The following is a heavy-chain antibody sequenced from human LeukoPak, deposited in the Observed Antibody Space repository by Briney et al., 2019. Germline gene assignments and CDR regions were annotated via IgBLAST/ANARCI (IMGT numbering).Heavy chain of an antibody. J-gene: IGHJ4*02. CDR3: ARAGLNMVRLFYYFDY. CDR2: ISTSSSYI. V-gene: IGHV3-21*01. D-gene: IGHD3-10*01. CDR1: GFTFSSYE. Sequence: GGSLRLSCAASGFTFSSYEMNWVRQAPGKGLEWVSFISTSSSYIYYADSVKGRFTISRDNAKNSLYLQLNSLRAEDTAVYYRARAGLNMVRLFYYFDYWGQGTLVTVSS.